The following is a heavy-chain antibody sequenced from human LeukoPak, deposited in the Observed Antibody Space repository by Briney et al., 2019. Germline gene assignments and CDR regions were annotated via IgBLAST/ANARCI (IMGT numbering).Heavy chain of an antibody. Sequence: PGGSLRLSCAASGFTFSSYSMNWVRQAPGKGLEWVSSISSSSSYIYYADSVKGRFTISRDNAKNSLYLQMNSLRAEDTAVYYCARGRPYCSGGSCPDSLDYWGQGTLVTVSS. CDR3: ARGRPYCSGGSCPDSLDY. CDR2: ISSSSSYI. D-gene: IGHD2-15*01. V-gene: IGHV3-21*01. J-gene: IGHJ4*02. CDR1: GFTFSSYS.